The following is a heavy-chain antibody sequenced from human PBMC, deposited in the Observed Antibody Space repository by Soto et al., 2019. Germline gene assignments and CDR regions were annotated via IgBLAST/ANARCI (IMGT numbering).Heavy chain of an antibody. D-gene: IGHD3-16*01. CDR1: GFTFSSYG. CDR2: IWYDGSDK. CDR3: AKGGGPTRPLDS. Sequence: QVQLVESGGGVVQPGRSLRLSCAASGFTFSSYGMHWVRQAPGKGLEWVAVIWYDGSDKFYADSVKGRFTISRDNSKNTLYLQMHRLGAEETAVYDCAKGGGPTRPLDSWGQGTLVTVSS. J-gene: IGHJ4*02. V-gene: IGHV3-33*06.